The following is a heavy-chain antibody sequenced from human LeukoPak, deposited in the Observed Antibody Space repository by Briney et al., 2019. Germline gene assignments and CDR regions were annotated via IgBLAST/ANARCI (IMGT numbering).Heavy chain of an antibody. V-gene: IGHV4-39*01. CDR2: IYYSGST. J-gene: IGHJ5*02. CDR1: GGSISSSSYY. Sequence: SETLSLTCTVSGGSISSSSYYWGWIRQPPGKGLEWIGSIYYSGSTYYNPSLKSRVTISVDTSKNQFSLKLSSVTAADTAVYYCASRQQWLVRGSDWFDPWGQGTLVTVSS. D-gene: IGHD6-19*01. CDR3: ASRQQWLVRGSDWFDP.